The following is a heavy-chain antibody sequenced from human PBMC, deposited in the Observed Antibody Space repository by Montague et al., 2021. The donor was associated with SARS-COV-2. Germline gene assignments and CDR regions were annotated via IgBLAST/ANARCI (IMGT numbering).Heavy chain of an antibody. CDR1: GGSVSSSSYD. Sequence: SETLSLTCSVSGGSVSSSSYDWGWIRQPPRKGLEWIGTVSDSGSTSYNPSLKSRVTISVDTPKNQFSLRLTSVTAADTAVYFCARGGLGNRGFDYWGQRTLVTVSS. CDR2: VSDSGST. D-gene: IGHD3/OR15-3a*01. V-gene: IGHV4-39*07. CDR3: ARGGLGNRGFDY. J-gene: IGHJ4*02.